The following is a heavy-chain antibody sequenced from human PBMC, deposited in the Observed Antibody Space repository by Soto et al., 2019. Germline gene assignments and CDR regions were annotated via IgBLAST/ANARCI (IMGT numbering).Heavy chain of an antibody. CDR1: GASISSYF. J-gene: IGHJ6*02. V-gene: IGHV4-4*07. D-gene: IGHD2-2*01. CDR3: ARGNCSSPNCYSFSGYYGMDV. CDR2: IYTSGST. Sequence: SETLSLTCTVSGASISSYFWSWIRQPAGKGLEWIGRIYTSGSTDYNPSLESRVTMSVDTSKNQFSLKLTSVTAADTALYYCARGNCSSPNCYSFSGYYGMDVWGQGTTVTVSS.